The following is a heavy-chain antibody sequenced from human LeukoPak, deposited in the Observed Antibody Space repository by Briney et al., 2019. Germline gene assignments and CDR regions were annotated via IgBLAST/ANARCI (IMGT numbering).Heavy chain of an antibody. V-gene: IGHV3-15*01. CDR1: GFTFSNAW. J-gene: IGHJ4*02. CDR3: ILQSSKTGHK. Sequence: GGSLRLSCAGSGFTFSNAWMSWVRQAPGKGLDWVGRIKSNTDGGTTDYAAPVKGRLTISRDDSKTTLYLQMNSLTTEDTALYYCILQSSKTGHKWGQGTLVTVSS. CDR2: IKSNTDGGTT.